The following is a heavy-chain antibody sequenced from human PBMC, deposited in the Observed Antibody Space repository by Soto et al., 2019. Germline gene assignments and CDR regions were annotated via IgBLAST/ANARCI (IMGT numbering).Heavy chain of an antibody. V-gene: IGHV3-23*01. CDR2: ISGSGSFT. Sequence: GGSLRLSCAASGFTFRAYAMNWVRQAPGKGLEWISAISGSGSFTHYADSVRGRFTISRDNSQNQLYLQMNNLRGDDTAMYYCAKIPTGSGSSKFDYWGQGIQVTVSS. J-gene: IGHJ4*02. CDR3: AKIPTGSGSSKFDY. D-gene: IGHD3-10*01. CDR1: GFTFRAYA.